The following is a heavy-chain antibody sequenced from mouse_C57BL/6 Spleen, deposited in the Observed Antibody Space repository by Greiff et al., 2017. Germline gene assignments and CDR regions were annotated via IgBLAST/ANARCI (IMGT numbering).Heavy chain of an antibody. J-gene: IGHJ3*01. V-gene: IGHV1-15*01. D-gene: IGHD2-3*01. Sequence: QVQLKQSGAELVRPGASVTLSCKASGYTFTDYEMHWVKQTPVHGLEWIGAIDPETGGTAYNQKFKGKAILTADKSSSTAYMELRSLTSEDSAVYYCTSEPPYYGYSGFADWGQGTLVTVSA. CDR3: TSEPPYYGYSGFAD. CDR1: GYTFTDYE. CDR2: IDPETGGT.